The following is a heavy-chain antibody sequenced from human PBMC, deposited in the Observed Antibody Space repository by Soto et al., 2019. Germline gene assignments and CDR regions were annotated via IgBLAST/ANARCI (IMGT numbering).Heavy chain of an antibody. CDR2: IFSNDEK. J-gene: IGHJ3*02. CDR1: GFSLSNARMG. V-gene: IGHV2-26*01. D-gene: IGHD3-22*01. CDR3: ARRVPDYYDSSGYNDAFDI. Sequence: QVTLKESGPVLVKPTETLTLTCTVSGFSLSNARMGVSWIRQPPGKALKWLAHIFSNDEKSYSTSLKSRLTISKDTSKSQVVLTMTNMDPVDTATYYCARRVPDYYDSSGYNDAFDIWGQGTMVTVSS.